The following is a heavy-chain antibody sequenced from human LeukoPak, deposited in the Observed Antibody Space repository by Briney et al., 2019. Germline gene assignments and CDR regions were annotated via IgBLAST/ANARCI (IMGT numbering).Heavy chain of an antibody. V-gene: IGHV1-3*01. CDR2: INAGNGNT. CDR3: ARRSDWGSWYFDY. J-gene: IGHJ4*02. CDR1: GYTFTSYA. D-gene: IGHD7-27*01. Sequence: ASVKVSCKASGYTFTSYAMHWVRQAPGQRLEWMGWINAGNGNTKCSQKFQGRVTITRDTSASTAYMELSSLRSEDTAVYYCARRSDWGSWYFDYWGQGTLVTVSS.